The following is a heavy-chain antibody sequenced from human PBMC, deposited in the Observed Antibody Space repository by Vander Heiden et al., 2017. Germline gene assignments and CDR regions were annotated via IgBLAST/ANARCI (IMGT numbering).Heavy chain of an antibody. V-gene: IGHV4-39*01. CDR2: ISNSGRS. CDR1: GDSMISADYY. Sequence: QLQLQESGPGLVKPSETLSLTCTISGDSMISADYYWGWIRQPPGKGLEWIASISNSGRSYFNPPLKSRLTISADTSKNQFSLKMTSLTAADTAVYYCARQRGRGTWTFDLWGEGTVLSVSS. J-gene: IGHJ3*01. CDR3: ARQRGRGTWTFDL. D-gene: IGHD3-16*01.